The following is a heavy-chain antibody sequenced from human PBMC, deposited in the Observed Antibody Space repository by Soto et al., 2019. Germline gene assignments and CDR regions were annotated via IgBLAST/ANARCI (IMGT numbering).Heavy chain of an antibody. V-gene: IGHV1-46*01. Sequence: ASVKVSCKASGYTFTSYYMHWVRQAPGQGLEWMGIINPSGGSTSYAQKFQGRVTMTRDTSTSTVYMELSSLRSEDTAVYYCARSHVSAAEKYGDPSGMDVWGQGTTVTVS. CDR1: GYTFTSYY. CDR2: INPSGGST. J-gene: IGHJ6*02. CDR3: ARSHVSAAEKYGDPSGMDV. D-gene: IGHD4-17*01.